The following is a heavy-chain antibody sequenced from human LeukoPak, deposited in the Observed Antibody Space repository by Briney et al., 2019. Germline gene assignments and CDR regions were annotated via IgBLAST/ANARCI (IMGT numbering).Heavy chain of an antibody. CDR1: GFTFSIYW. CDR3: ARIRPGNYFDY. D-gene: IGHD6-6*01. Sequence: GGSLRLSCTASGFTFSIYWMSWVRQAPGKGLEWVASIKEDRSEEHYVDSVKGRFTISRDNARNSVHVQMNSLRAEDTAVYFCARIRPGNYFDYWGQGALVTVSS. CDR2: IKEDRSEE. V-gene: IGHV3-7*01. J-gene: IGHJ4*02.